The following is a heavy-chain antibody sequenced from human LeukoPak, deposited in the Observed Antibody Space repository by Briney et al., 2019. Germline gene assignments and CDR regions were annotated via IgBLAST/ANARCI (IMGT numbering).Heavy chain of an antibody. J-gene: IGHJ4*02. Sequence: SETLSLTCTVSGGSISSDDDYWSWIRQPPGKGLEWIGYIHHSGSSYHTPSLKSRVSMSIDTSKNQFSLKLTSVTAADTAVYYCARMDCSDLYYFDYWGQGTLVTVSS. CDR1: GGSISSDDDY. D-gene: IGHD3/OR15-3a*01. V-gene: IGHV4-30-4*01. CDR2: IHHSGSS. CDR3: ARMDCSDLYYFDY.